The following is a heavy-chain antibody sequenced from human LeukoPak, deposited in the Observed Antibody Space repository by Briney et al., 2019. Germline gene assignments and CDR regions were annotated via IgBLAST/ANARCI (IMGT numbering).Heavy chain of an antibody. V-gene: IGHV4-59*08. D-gene: IGHD3-16*02. Sequence: SETLSLTCTVSGGSIGTYYWSWVRQSPGKGLEWIGYIYVTGNRYNPYLQSRVTISVDTSRNQFFLKMSSVTAADTAVYYFVRHIGGGIEDMDVWGKGTKVTVSS. CDR2: IYVTGN. J-gene: IGHJ6*03. CDR3: VRHIGGGIEDMDV. CDR1: GGSIGTYY.